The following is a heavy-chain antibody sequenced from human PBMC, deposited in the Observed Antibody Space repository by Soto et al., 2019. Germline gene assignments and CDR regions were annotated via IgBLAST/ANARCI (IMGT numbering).Heavy chain of an antibody. CDR1: GYTFTSYG. J-gene: IGHJ4*02. D-gene: IGHD2-15*01. CDR3: ARGTQLGYCSGGSCYLIFDY. Sequence: ASVKVSCKASGYTFTSYGISWVRQAPGQGLEWMGWISAYNGNTNYAQKLQGRVTMTTDTSTSTAYMELRSLRSDDTAVYYCARGTQLGYCSGGSCYLIFDYWGQGTLVTVSS. V-gene: IGHV1-18*01. CDR2: ISAYNGNT.